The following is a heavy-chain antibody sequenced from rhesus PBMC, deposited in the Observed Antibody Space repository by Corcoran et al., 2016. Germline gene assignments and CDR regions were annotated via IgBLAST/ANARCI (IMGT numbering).Heavy chain of an antibody. Sequence: QVTLKESGPALVKPTQTLTLTCTFSGFSLSTSGMGVGWIRQPPGKTLEWLAHIYWDDDKRYSTSLKSMLTISKDTSKNQVVLTMTNMDPVDTATYYCARRYCTSTTCYAGYFDYWGQGVLVTVSS. CDR1: GFSLSTSGMG. D-gene: IGHD2-2*01. CDR2: IYWDDDK. CDR3: ARRYCTSTTCYAGYFDY. J-gene: IGHJ4*01. V-gene: IGHV2-1*01.